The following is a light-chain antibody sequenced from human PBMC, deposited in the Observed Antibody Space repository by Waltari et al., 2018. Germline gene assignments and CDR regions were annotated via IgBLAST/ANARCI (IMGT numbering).Light chain of an antibody. J-gene: IGLJ3*02. Sequence: QTVVTQEPSLTVSPGGTVTPTCASSTGAVAGDFYPSWFQQMPGQAPRALIFGSTNKYSWTPARFSGSLLGGKAALTLSGAQPEDEADYYCLLHFSGDQLVFGGGTKLTVL. V-gene: IGLV7-43*01. CDR3: LLHFSGDQLV. CDR2: GST. CDR1: TGAVAGDFY.